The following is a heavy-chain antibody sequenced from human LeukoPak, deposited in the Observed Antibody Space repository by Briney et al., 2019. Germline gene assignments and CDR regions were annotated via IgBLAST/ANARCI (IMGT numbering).Heavy chain of an antibody. Sequence: PGGSLRLSCAASGFTLSSYAMSWVRQAPGKGLEWVSAISGSGGSTYYADSVKGRFTISRDNSKNTLYLQMNSLRAEDTAVYYCAKKDWHDYGDYYRDFWGQGTLVTVSS. V-gene: IGHV3-23*01. CDR1: GFTLSSYA. D-gene: IGHD4-17*01. J-gene: IGHJ4*02. CDR2: ISGSGGST. CDR3: AKKDWHDYGDYYRDF.